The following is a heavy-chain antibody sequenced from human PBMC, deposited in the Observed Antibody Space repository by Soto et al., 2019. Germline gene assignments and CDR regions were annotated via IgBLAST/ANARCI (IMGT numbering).Heavy chain of an antibody. J-gene: IGHJ2*01. CDR3: ASINSTYPSFTNFDL. CDR2: IYDRGST. D-gene: IGHD4-4*01. V-gene: IGHV4-34*01. Sequence: QVQLQQWGAGLLKPSETLSLTCAVYGGSFSGYYWSWIRQPPGKGLEWIGEIYDRGSTNYNPSLKSRVTISEDTSKNQFSLKLTSVTAADTAVYYCASINSTYPSFTNFDLWGRGTLVTVSS. CDR1: GGSFSGYY.